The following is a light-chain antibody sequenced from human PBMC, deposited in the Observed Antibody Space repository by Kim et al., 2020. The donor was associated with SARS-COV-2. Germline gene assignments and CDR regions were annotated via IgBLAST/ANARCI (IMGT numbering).Light chain of an antibody. V-gene: IGLV2-14*01. J-gene: IGLJ3*02. Sequence: GQSVTISCTGTSSDFGGYNYVSWYQQHPGKAPKLMIYEVSNRPSGVSNRFSGSKSGNTASLTISGLQAEDEADYYCSSYTSSSTLVFGGGTQLTVL. CDR1: SSDFGGYNY. CDR2: EVS. CDR3: SSYTSSSTLV.